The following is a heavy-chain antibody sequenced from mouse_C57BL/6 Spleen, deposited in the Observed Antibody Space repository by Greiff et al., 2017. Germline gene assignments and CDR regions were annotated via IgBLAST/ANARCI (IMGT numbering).Heavy chain of an antibody. CDR2: IHPNNGGT. CDR3: AGGEGWLVDDFDY. J-gene: IGHJ2*01. Sequence: VQLQQSGPELVKPGASVKIPCKASGYTFTAYNMDWVKQSHGKSLEWIGDIHPNNGGTIYNQQFKGKATLTVDKSSSTAYMELRSLTSADTAVYYYAGGEGWLVDDFDYWGQGTTLTVSS. V-gene: IGHV1-18*01. D-gene: IGHD2-3*01. CDR1: GYTFTAYN.